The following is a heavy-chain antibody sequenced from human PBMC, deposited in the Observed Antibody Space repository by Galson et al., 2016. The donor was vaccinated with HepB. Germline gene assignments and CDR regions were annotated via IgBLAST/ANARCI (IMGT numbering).Heavy chain of an antibody. Sequence: SVKVSCKASGGTFSSYAISWVRQAPGQGLEWLGGIIPIFGTTNYAQKFQGRVTITADKSTSTAYMELSSLRSEDTAVYYCTRRTGGSPDYWGQGTLVTVSS. CDR2: IIPIFGTT. D-gene: IGHD3-16*01. J-gene: IGHJ4*02. CDR3: TRRTGGSPDY. V-gene: IGHV1-69*06. CDR1: GGTFSSYA.